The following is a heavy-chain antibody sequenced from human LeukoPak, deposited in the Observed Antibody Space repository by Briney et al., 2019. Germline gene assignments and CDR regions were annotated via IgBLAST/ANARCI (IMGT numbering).Heavy chain of an antibody. CDR1: GGSIGSYY. CDR3: ARAGHYYGMDV. Sequence: SETLSLTCTVSGGSIGSYYRSWLRQSPGKGLEWIGYIYYSGSTNYNPSLKSRVTISVDTSKNQFSLKLSSVTAADTAVYYCARAGHYYGMDVWGQGTTVTVSS. V-gene: IGHV4-59*01. CDR2: IYYSGST. J-gene: IGHJ6*02.